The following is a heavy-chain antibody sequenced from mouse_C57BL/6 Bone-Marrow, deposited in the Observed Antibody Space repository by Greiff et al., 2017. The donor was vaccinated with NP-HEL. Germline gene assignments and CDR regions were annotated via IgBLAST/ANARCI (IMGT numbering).Heavy chain of an antibody. J-gene: IGHJ2*01. Sequence: PLQQSGAELVRPGASVKLSCTASGFNIKDDYMHWVKQRPEQGLEWIGWIVPENGDTEYASKFQGKATITADTSSNTAYLQLSSLTSEDTAVYYCTSITTAVARGYWGQGTTLTVSS. D-gene: IGHD1-1*01. CDR1: GFNIKDDY. CDR2: IVPENGDT. CDR3: TSITTAVARGY. V-gene: IGHV14-4*01.